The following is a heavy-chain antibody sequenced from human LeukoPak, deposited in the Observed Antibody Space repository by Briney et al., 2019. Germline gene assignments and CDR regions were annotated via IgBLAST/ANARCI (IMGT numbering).Heavy chain of an antibody. CDR3: ARGRPYYYGSGSYSPLDY. D-gene: IGHD3-10*01. J-gene: IGHJ4*02. Sequence: SETLSLTCTVSGDSISTSSYYWGWIRQPPGKGLEWIGSIYYSGSTYYNPSLKSRVTISVDTSKNQFSLKLSSVTAADTAVYYCARGRPYYYGSGSYSPLDYWGQGTLVTVSS. V-gene: IGHV4-39*01. CDR2: IYYSGST. CDR1: GDSISTSSYY.